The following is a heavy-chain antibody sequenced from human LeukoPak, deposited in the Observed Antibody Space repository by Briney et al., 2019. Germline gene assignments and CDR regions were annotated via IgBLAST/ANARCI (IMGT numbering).Heavy chain of an antibody. CDR3: AKESYDSSGYFVY. CDR2: ISYDGSNK. Sequence: SCKASGYTFTSYYMHWVRQAPGKGLEWVAVISYDGSNKYYADSVKGRFTISRDNSKNTLYLQMNSLRAEDTAVYYCAKESYDSSGYFVYWGQGTLVTVSS. CDR1: GYTFTSYY. J-gene: IGHJ4*02. D-gene: IGHD3-22*01. V-gene: IGHV3-30*18.